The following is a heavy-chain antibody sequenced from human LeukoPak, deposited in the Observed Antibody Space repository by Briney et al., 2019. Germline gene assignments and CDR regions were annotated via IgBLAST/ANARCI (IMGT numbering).Heavy chain of an antibody. V-gene: IGHV3-15*07. Sequence: SGGSLRLSCAASGFTFSNAWMNWVRQAPGKGLEWVGRIKSKTDGGTTDYAAPVKGRSTISRDDSKNTLYLQMNSLKTEDTAVYYCTTELTVDAIFGVVISWVDYWGQGTLVTVSS. J-gene: IGHJ4*02. CDR1: GFTFSNAW. D-gene: IGHD3-3*01. CDR2: IKSKTDGGTT. CDR3: TTELTVDAIFGVVISWVDY.